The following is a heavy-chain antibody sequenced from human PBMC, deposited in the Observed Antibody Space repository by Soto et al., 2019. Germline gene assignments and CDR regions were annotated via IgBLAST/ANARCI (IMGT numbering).Heavy chain of an antibody. J-gene: IGHJ3*02. Sequence: GGSLRLSCAASGFTFSSYAMSWVRQAPGKGLEWVSAISGSGGSTYYADSVKGRFTISRDNSKNTLYLQMNSLRAEDTAVYYCAKDVEFGEQLPYDAFDIWGQGTMVTVSS. CDR2: ISGSGGST. D-gene: IGHD3-10*01. CDR1: GFTFSSYA. V-gene: IGHV3-23*01. CDR3: AKDVEFGEQLPYDAFDI.